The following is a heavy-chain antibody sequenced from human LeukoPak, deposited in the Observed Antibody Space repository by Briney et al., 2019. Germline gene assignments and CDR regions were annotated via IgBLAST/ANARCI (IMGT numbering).Heavy chain of an antibody. V-gene: IGHV4-34*01. Sequence: PSETLSLTCAVYGGSFSGYYWSWIRQPPGKGLEWIGEINHSGSTNYNPSLKSRVTISVDTSKNQFSLKLSSVTAADTAVYYCARGRGGSYSFRSGGYLDYWGQGTLVTVSS. CDR1: GGSFSGYY. CDR2: INHSGST. D-gene: IGHD1-26*01. CDR3: ARGRGGSYSFRSGGYLDY. J-gene: IGHJ4*02.